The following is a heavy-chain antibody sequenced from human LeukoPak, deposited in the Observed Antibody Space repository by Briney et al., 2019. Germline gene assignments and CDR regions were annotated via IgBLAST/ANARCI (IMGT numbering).Heavy chain of an antibody. CDR1: GYTFTGYY. J-gene: IGHJ4*02. CDR3: AREVVPPATGFDY. V-gene: IGHV1-2*02. CDR2: INPNSGGT. Sequence: ASVKVSCKASGYTFTGYYMHWVRQAPGQGLEWMGWINPNSGGTNYAQKFQGRVTLTRDMSTSTVYMELSSLRSEDTAVYYCAREVVPPATGFDYWGQGTLVTVSS. D-gene: IGHD2-2*01.